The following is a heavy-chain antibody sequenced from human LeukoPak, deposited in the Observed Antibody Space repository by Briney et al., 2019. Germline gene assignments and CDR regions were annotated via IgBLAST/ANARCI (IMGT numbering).Heavy chain of an antibody. J-gene: IGHJ2*01. CDR2: IWYDGSNK. CDR1: GFTFSGYG. V-gene: IGHV3-33*01. Sequence: GGSLRLSCEASGFTFSGYGMHWVRQAPGKGLKWVAVIWYDGSNKYYADSVKGRFTISRDDSKNTLYLQMNSLRVEDTAVYYCARGYCTNGVCPGYFDLWGRGTLVAVSS. D-gene: IGHD2-8*01. CDR3: ARGYCTNGVCPGYFDL.